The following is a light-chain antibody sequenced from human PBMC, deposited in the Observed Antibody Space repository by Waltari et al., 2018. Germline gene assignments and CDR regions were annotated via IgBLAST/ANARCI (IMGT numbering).Light chain of an antibody. Sequence: EIVLTQSPATLSLSPGERATLSCRASQSVGSYLAWYQQKPGQAPRPLIYDASNRATGITARFSGSGSGTDFTLTISSLEPEDFAVYYCQQRKNWPPITFGQGTRLDIK. V-gene: IGKV3-11*01. J-gene: IGKJ5*01. CDR3: QQRKNWPPIT. CDR2: DAS. CDR1: QSVGSY.